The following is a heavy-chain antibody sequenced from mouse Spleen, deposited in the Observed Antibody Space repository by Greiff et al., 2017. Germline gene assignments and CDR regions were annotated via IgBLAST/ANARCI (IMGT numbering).Heavy chain of an antibody. CDR1: GFTFSSYG. Sequence: EVQLVESGGDLVKPGGSLKLSCAASGFTFSSYGMSWVRQTPDKRLEWVATISSGGSYTYYPDSVKGRFTISRDNAKNTLYLQMSSLKSEDTAMYYCARHGYYYGSSYEGYFDVWGTGTTVTVSS. CDR3: ARHGYYYGSSYEGYFDV. D-gene: IGHD1-1*01. CDR2: ISSGGSYT. V-gene: IGHV5-6*01. J-gene: IGHJ1*03.